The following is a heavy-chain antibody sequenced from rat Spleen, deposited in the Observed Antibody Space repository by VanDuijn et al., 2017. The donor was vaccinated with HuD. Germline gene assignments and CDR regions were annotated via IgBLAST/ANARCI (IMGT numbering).Heavy chain of an antibody. CDR3: TQQLGDWFAY. Sequence: EVQLVESGGGLVQPVRSLKLSCAASGFTFSNSYMAWVRQAPTKGLEWVACISTGGGSTYYRDSVKGRFTISRDNAKSTLYLQMDSLRSEDTATYYCTQQLGDWFAYWGQGTLVTVSS. V-gene: IGHV5-27*01. J-gene: IGHJ3*01. D-gene: IGHD1-2*01. CDR1: GFTFSNSY. CDR2: ISTGGGST.